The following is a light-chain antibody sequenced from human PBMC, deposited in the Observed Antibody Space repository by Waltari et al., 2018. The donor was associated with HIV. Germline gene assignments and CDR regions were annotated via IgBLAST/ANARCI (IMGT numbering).Light chain of an antibody. CDR1: QSISSW. Sequence: DIQMTQSPPTLSASVGDRVTITCRASQSISSWLAWYQQKPGTAPKLLIYKASSLESGVPSRFSGSGSGTEFTLTISSLQPDDFATYYCQQYNSYLYSFGQGTKLAIK. CDR2: KAS. J-gene: IGKJ2*03. V-gene: IGKV1-5*03. CDR3: QQYNSYLYS.